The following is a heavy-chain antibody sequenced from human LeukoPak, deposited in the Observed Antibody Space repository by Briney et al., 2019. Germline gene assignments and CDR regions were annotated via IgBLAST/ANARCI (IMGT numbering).Heavy chain of an antibody. D-gene: IGHD2-2*02. CDR3: AAYCSSTSCYILNGMDV. CDR2: IIPIFGTA. J-gene: IGHJ6*02. CDR1: GGTFSSYA. V-gene: IGHV1-69*13. Sequence: SVKVSCKASGGTFSSYAISWVRQAPGQGLEWMGGIIPIFGTANYAQKFQGRVTITADESTSTAYMELSSLRSEDTAVYYCAAYCSSTSCYILNGMDVWGQGTTVTVSS.